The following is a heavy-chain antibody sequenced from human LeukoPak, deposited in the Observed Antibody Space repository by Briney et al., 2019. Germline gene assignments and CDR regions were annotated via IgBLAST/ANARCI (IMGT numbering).Heavy chain of an antibody. D-gene: IGHD3-10*01. J-gene: IGHJ6*02. CDR1: GGSFSGYY. Sequence: PSETLSLTCAVYGGSFSGYYWSWIRQPPGKGLEWIGYVYYSGSTNYNPSLKSRVTISVDTSKNQFSLKLSSVTAADTAVYYCARDGTGYYGMDVWGQGTTVTVSS. CDR3: ARDGTGYYGMDV. V-gene: IGHV4-59*12. CDR2: VYYSGST.